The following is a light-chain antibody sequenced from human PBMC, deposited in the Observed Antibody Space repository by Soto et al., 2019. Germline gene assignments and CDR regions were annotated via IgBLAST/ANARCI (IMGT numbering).Light chain of an antibody. CDR3: QQSYSFPRT. Sequence: DIQMTQSPSSLSASVGDRVTITCRASQRISNYLNWYQHRPGKAPKLIIYSASTLQSGVPSRFSATTSGTDSTLTITNPQPEDIATYYCQQSYSFPRTFGQGTTVEIK. CDR2: SAS. V-gene: IGKV1-39*01. CDR1: QRISNY. J-gene: IGKJ1*01.